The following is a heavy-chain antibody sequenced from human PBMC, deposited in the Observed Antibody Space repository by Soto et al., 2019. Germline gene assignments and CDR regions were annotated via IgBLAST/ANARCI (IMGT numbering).Heavy chain of an antibody. CDR2: IWYDGSNK. V-gene: IGHV3-33*01. CDR1: GFTFSSYG. Sequence: GGSLRLSCAASGFTFSSYGMHWVRQAPGKGLEWVAVIWYDGSNKYYADSVKGRFTISRDNSKNTLYLQMNSLRAEDTAVYYCAAGYSSSWPLDYWGQGTLVTVSS. D-gene: IGHD6-13*01. J-gene: IGHJ4*02. CDR3: AAGYSSSWPLDY.